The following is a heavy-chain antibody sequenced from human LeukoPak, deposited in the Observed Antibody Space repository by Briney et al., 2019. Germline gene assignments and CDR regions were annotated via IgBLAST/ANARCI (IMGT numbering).Heavy chain of an antibody. J-gene: IGHJ3*02. CDR3: ARVSWGAMVILSNAFDI. CDR2: IYYSGST. V-gene: IGHV4-31*03. CDR1: GGSISSGGYY. Sequence: SETLSLTCTVSGGSISSGGYYWSWIRQHPGKGLEWIGYIYYSGSTYYNPSLKSRVTISVDTSKNQFSLKLSSVTAADTAVYYCARVSWGAMVILSNAFDIWGQGTMVTVSS. D-gene: IGHD5-18*01.